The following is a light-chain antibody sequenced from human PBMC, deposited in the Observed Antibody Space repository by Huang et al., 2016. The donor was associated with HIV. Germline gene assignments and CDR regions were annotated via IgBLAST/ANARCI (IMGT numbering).Light chain of an antibody. CDR2: DTS. V-gene: IGKV3-11*01. J-gene: IGKJ2*01. CDR1: QSVGGD. CDR3: QQPGS. Sequence: EIVLTQSPATLSLSPGERATLPCRASQSVGGDLAWYQQKPGQAPRLLIDDTSTRAPGIPARFSGSGSETDFTLTISSLEPEDFAVYYCQQPGSFGQGTKVDIK.